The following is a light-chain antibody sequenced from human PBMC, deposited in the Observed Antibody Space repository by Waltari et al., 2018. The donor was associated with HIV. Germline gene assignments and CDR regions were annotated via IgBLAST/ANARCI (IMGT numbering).Light chain of an antibody. CDR2: GVS. Sequence: QSALTQPASVSGSPGQSITISCTGTSSDVGGYHYVSWYHQHPGTAPTLMIHGVSNRPSGVSNRFAGSKSGNTASLTISGLQAEDEADYYCSSYTSSSTLYVFGTGTKVTVL. CDR1: SSDVGGYHY. V-gene: IGLV2-14*01. J-gene: IGLJ1*01. CDR3: SSYTSSSTLYV.